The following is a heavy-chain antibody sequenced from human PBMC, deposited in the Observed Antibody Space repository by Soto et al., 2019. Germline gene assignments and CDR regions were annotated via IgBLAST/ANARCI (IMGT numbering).Heavy chain of an antibody. CDR2: IYFGGRS. Sequence: WTWIRQHPGKGLEWIGYIYFGGRSLYNPSLRSRISMSVDASKNQFSLTMSSLTAADTAVYYCAKEIRERGQGTLVTVSS. D-gene: IGHD1-26*01. J-gene: IGHJ4*02. CDR3: AKEIRE. V-gene: IGHV4-31*02.